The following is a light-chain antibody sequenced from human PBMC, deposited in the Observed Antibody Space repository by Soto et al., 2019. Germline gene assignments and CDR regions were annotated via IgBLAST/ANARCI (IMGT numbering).Light chain of an antibody. CDR2: EVA. CDR1: SSDVGGYNY. CDR3: ASYAGNSVV. J-gene: IGLJ2*01. Sequence: QSVLTQPPSASGSPGQSVTISCSGTSSDVGGYNYVSWFQHHPGKAPKLMIYEVAKRPSGVPDRFSGSKSGNTASLTVSGLQADDEAEYYCASYAGNSVVFGGGTKLTVL. V-gene: IGLV2-8*01.